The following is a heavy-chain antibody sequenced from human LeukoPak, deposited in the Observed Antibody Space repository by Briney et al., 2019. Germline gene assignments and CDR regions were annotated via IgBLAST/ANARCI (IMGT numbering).Heavy chain of an antibody. V-gene: IGHV4-34*01. Sequence: SETLSLTCAVYGGSISGYYWSWIRQPPGKGLEWIGEINHSGSTNYNPSLKSRVTISVDTSKSQFSLKLSSVTAADTAVYYCARGLSPTPSYSSSWYPYYFDYWGQGTLVTVSS. J-gene: IGHJ4*02. CDR3: ARGLSPTPSYSSSWYPYYFDY. CDR2: INHSGST. D-gene: IGHD6-13*01. CDR1: GGSISGYY.